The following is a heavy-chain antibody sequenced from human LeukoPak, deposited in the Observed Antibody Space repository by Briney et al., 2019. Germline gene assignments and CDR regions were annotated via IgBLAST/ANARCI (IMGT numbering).Heavy chain of an antibody. CDR2: ISSSSSYI. Sequence: GGSLRLSCAASRFTFSSYSMNWVRQAPGKGLEWVSSISSSSSYIYYADSVKGRFTISRDNAKNSLYLQMNSLRAEDTAVYYCARDLWGSFETCWGQGTLVTVSS. D-gene: IGHD3-16*01. J-gene: IGHJ4*02. CDR3: ARDLWGSFETC. V-gene: IGHV3-21*01. CDR1: RFTFSSYS.